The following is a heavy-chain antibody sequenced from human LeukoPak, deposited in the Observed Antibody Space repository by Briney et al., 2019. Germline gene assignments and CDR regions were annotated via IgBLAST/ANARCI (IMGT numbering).Heavy chain of an antibody. V-gene: IGHV3-23*01. CDR2: ISGSGAKT. CDR1: GIIFSNYG. CDR3: AKDIRGYSSGWPWFDY. J-gene: IGHJ4*02. Sequence: GGSLRLSCTASGIIFSNYGMSWVRQAPGKGLEWVSGISGSGAKTYYADSVKGRFSISRDNSKNTVYLQVNGLRGEDTAVYYCAKDIRGYSSGWPWFDYWGQGTLVTVSP. D-gene: IGHD2-15*01.